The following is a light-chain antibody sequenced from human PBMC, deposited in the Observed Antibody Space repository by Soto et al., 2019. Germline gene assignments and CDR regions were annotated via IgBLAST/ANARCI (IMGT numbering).Light chain of an antibody. Sequence: EIVLTQSPGTLSLSPGERATLSCRASQSVSSSYLAWYQQKPGQAPRLLIYGASSRATGISDRFSGSGSGTDFTLTISRLEPEDFAVYYCQQYGSSRNTFGQGTKLEIK. CDR1: QSVSSSY. V-gene: IGKV3-20*01. CDR3: QQYGSSRNT. CDR2: GAS. J-gene: IGKJ2*01.